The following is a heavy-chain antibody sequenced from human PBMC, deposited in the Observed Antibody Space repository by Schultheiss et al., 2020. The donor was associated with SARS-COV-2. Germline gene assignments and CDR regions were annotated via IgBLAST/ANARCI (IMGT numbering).Heavy chain of an antibody. Sequence: SGPTLVKPTQTLTLTCTFSGFSLSTSGVGVGWIRQPPGKALEWLALIYWDDDKRYSPSLKSRLTITKDTSKNQVVLTMTNMDHVDTATYYCAHFGTVTTPFDYWGQGTLVTVSS. J-gene: IGHJ4*02. CDR1: GFSLSTSGVG. CDR3: AHFGTVTTPFDY. CDR2: IYWDDDK. D-gene: IGHD4-17*01. V-gene: IGHV2-5*02.